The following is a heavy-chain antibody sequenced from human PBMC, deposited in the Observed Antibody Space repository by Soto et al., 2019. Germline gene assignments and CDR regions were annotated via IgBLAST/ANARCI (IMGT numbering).Heavy chain of an antibody. CDR3: TFAPNWTYQLTRY. CDR1: GYTFRSYY. Sequence: QVQLVQSGAEVKKPGASVKVSCKASGYTFRSYYMHWVRQAPGQGLEWMGIINPSGGTTSHAQKFQGRVTMTRDTSTSTVYMDLSSLRSEDTAVYYCTFAPNWTYQLTRYWGQGTLVTVSS. CDR2: INPSGGTT. D-gene: IGHD2-2*01. V-gene: IGHV1-46*01. J-gene: IGHJ4*02.